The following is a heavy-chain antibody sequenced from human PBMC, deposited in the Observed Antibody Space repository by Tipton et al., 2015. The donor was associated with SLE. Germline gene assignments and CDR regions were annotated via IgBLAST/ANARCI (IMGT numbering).Heavy chain of an antibody. Sequence: LRLSCAVYGGSFSSYYWSWIRQPPGKGLEWIGEINHSGSTNYNPSLKSRVTISVDTSKNQFSLELSSVTAADTAVYYCARYIVVVRYFDYWGQGTLVTVSS. J-gene: IGHJ4*02. CDR1: GGSFSSYY. D-gene: IGHD2-21*01. CDR2: INHSGST. V-gene: IGHV4-34*01. CDR3: ARYIVVVRYFDY.